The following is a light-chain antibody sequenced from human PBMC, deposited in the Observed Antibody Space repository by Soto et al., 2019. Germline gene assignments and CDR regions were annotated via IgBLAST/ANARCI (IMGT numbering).Light chain of an antibody. CDR1: LSLVNSDGNSY. CDR3: MQGRYWPS. V-gene: IGKV2-30*01. CDR2: KAS. Sequence: DVAMTQSPLSLSVTLGQPASISCTSSLSLVNSDGNSYLNWLHQRPGQSPRRLLYKASNRDSGVPDRFSGSGSGTYFAMKISRVEAEDVGIYSFMQGRYWPSFGQGTRLEI. J-gene: IGKJ2*03.